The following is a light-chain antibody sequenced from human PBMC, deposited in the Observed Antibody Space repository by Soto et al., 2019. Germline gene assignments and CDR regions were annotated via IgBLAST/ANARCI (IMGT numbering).Light chain of an antibody. J-gene: IGKJ1*01. CDR1: QSVSSY. Sequence: IVFTQSPATVSLSPGERATLSCRASQSVSSYLAWYQQKPGQAPRLLIYDASNRATGIPARFSGSGFGTDFTLTISSLEPEDFAVYYCQQYGSSPRTFGQGTKVDIK. V-gene: IGKV3-11*01. CDR3: QQYGSSPRT. CDR2: DAS.